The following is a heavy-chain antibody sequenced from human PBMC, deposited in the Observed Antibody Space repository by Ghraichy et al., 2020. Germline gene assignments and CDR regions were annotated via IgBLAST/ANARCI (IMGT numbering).Heavy chain of an antibody. D-gene: IGHD3-22*01. CDR3: ARHYDSSGYYYRPFDY. Sequence: GESLNISCAASGFTFSSYAMSWVRQAPGKGLEWVSAISGSGGSTYYADSVKGRFTISRDNSKNTLYLQMNSLRAEDTAVYYCARHYDSSGYYYRPFDYWGQGTLVTVSS. CDR1: GFTFSSYA. J-gene: IGHJ4*02. V-gene: IGHV3-23*01. CDR2: ISGSGGST.